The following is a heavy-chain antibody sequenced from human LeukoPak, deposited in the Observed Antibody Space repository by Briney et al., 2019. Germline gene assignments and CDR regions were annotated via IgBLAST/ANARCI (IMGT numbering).Heavy chain of an antibody. Sequence: GGSLRLSCAASEFTFSSYGVHWVRQAPGKGLEWVAVISYDGTNEHYADSVKGRFTISRDNSKNTLYLQMNSLRAEDTAIYYCARVLSGYSPFYYMDVWGKGTTVTVSS. D-gene: IGHD1-26*01. V-gene: IGHV3-30*04. CDR2: ISYDGTNE. CDR3: ARVLSGYSPFYYMDV. CDR1: EFTFSSYG. J-gene: IGHJ6*03.